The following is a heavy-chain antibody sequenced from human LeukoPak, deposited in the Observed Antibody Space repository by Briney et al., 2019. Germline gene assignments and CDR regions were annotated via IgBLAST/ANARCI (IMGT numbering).Heavy chain of an antibody. V-gene: IGHV4-39*01. J-gene: IGHJ5*02. Sequence: KPSETLSLTCTVSGGSISSSSYYWGWIRQPPGKGLEWIGSIYFSGSTYYNSSLKSRVSISVDTSKNQFSLNLSSVTAADTAVYYCARLITGNWFDPWGQGTLVTVSS. CDR1: GGSISSSSYY. CDR3: ARLITGNWFDP. D-gene: IGHD3-16*01. CDR2: IYFSGST.